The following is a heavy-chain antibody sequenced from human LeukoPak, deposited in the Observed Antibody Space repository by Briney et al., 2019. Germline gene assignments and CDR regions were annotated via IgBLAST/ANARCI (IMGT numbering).Heavy chain of an antibody. CDR1: GYTLIELS. CDR2: FDPEDGVT. D-gene: IGHD5-24*01. Sequence: ASVKVSCEVSGYTLIELSMHWVRQAPGKGLEWMGGFDPEDGVTIYAQKFQGRVTMTEDTSTDTAYMELSSLRSEDTAVYYCATIQDGYNTNSWYFDLWGRGTLVTVSS. CDR3: ATIQDGYNTNSWYFDL. J-gene: IGHJ2*01. V-gene: IGHV1-24*01.